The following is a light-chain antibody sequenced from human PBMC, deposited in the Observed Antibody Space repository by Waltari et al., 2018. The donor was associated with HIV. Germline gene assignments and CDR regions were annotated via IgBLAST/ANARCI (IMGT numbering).Light chain of an antibody. CDR1: ELGDTY. CDR2: QDT. J-gene: IGLJ1*01. Sequence: SYDLTQPPSVSVSPGQTATITCPGDELGDTYACWYQQKPGQSPILVIYQDTKRPSGIPERFSGSISGNTATLTISGTQAMDEADYYCQAWDSKTAYVFGTGTKVTVL. V-gene: IGLV3-1*01. CDR3: QAWDSKTAYV.